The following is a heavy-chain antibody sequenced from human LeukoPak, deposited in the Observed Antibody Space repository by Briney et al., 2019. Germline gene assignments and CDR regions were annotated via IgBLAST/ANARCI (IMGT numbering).Heavy chain of an antibody. CDR3: AKGEGEN. J-gene: IGHJ4*02. CDR1: GFTFSSYG. V-gene: IGHV3-30*18. CDR2: TPFDGTKK. Sequence: PGRSLRLSCAASGFTFSSYGMHWVRQAPGKGLEWVAVTPFDGTKKYYTESVKGRFTISRDNSKNTLHLQMNSLRAEDTAVYYCAKGEGENWGQGTLVTVSS. D-gene: IGHD3-16*01.